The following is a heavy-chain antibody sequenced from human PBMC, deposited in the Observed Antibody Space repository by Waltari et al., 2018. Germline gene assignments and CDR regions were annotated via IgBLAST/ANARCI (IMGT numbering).Heavy chain of an antibody. CDR1: GFTFSDYH. V-gene: IGHV3-21*02. D-gene: IGHD1-1*01. J-gene: IGHJ4*02. CDR3: SRSTPTGAGDY. CDR2: IAPSGCV. Sequence: EVQLVESGGGLVKPGGSLRLSCAASGFTFSDYHINWVRQAPGKGLEWVSSIAPSGCVYCPDSLKGRFTISRDNTKTSVFLHIDSLRVEDTAVYYCSRSTPTGAGDYWGQGILVTVSS.